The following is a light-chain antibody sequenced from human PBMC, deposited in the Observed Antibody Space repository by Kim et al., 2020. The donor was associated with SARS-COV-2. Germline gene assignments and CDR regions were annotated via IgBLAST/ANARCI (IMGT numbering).Light chain of an antibody. CDR2: DVS. Sequence: ASVGDTVTINCQASQDNTYYLKWYQQKAGKAPNLLIYDVSNLGAGDPSRFSGSGSGTDFTFTISSLQPEDFATYYCHQYHDLPITFGQGTRLGIK. CDR3: HQYHDLPIT. J-gene: IGKJ5*01. V-gene: IGKV1-33*01. CDR1: QDNTYY.